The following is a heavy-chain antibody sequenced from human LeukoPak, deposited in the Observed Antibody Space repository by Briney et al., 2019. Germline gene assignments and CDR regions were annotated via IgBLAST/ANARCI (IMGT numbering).Heavy chain of an antibody. V-gene: IGHV4-59*12. CDR1: GGSISSYY. J-gene: IGHJ4*02. D-gene: IGHD6-13*01. CDR2: IYYSGST. CDR3: AREAAAAYSDY. Sequence: SETLSLTCTVSGGSISSYYWSWIRQPPGKGLEWIGYIYYSGSTYYNPSLKSRVTMSVDTSKNQFSLKLSSVTAADTAVYYCAREAAAAYSDYWGQGTLVTVSS.